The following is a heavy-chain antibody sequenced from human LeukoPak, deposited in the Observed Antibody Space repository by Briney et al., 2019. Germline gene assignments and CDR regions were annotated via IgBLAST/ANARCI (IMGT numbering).Heavy chain of an antibody. CDR3: ARDDPSDYYDSSDSAFDI. J-gene: IGHJ3*02. CDR2: ISTSASTI. D-gene: IGHD3-22*01. CDR1: GFTFSNYG. V-gene: IGHV3-48*04. Sequence: GGSLRLSCAASGFTFSNYGMSWVRQAPGKGLEWLSYISTSASTIYYADSVKGRFTISRDNARNSLYLQMNSLRPEDTAVYYCARDDPSDYYDSSDSAFDIWGQGTMVTVSS.